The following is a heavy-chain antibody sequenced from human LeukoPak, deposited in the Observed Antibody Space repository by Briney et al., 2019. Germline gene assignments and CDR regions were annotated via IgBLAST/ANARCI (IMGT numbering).Heavy chain of an antibody. Sequence: ASVKVSCKASGYTFTGYYMHWVRHAPGQGLEWMGWINPNSGGTNYAQKFQGRVTMTRDTSISTAYMELSRLRSDDTAVYYCARDSTYGSGSYYNYWGQGTLVTVSS. CDR1: GYTFTGYY. V-gene: IGHV1-2*02. J-gene: IGHJ4*02. CDR3: ARDSTYGSGSYYNY. D-gene: IGHD3-10*01. CDR2: INPNSGGT.